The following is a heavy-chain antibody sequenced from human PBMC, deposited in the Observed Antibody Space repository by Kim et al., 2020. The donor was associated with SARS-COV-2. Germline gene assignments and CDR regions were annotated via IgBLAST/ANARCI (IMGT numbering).Heavy chain of an antibody. Sequence: GGSLRLSCAASGFTFSSYWMHWVRQAPGKGLVWISRINTDGTYIHYADSVPGRCTVSRDNAKNTLYLQMNSLRLEDTALYYCVRDSYSGSTIKYFYCMDVWGQGTTVTVS. CDR2: INTDGTYI. V-gene: IGHV3-74*01. CDR1: GFTFSSYW. CDR3: VRDSYSGSTIKYFYCMDV. D-gene: IGHD1-26*01. J-gene: IGHJ6*01.